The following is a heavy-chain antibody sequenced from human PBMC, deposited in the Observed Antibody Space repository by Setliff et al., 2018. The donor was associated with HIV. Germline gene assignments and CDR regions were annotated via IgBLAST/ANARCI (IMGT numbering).Heavy chain of an antibody. CDR1: GGTFSRHA. J-gene: IGHJ1*01. CDR3: ARHDYYDSGGSLLGEYFQH. V-gene: IGHV1-69*13. Sequence: SVKVSCKASGGTFSRHAINWVRQAPGQGLEWMGAIIPIHGTPNYAQKFQGRVTITADESTSTAYMELSSLSSVDTAVYYCARHDYYDSGGSLLGEYFQHWGQGTVVTVSS. D-gene: IGHD3-22*01. CDR2: IIPIHGTP.